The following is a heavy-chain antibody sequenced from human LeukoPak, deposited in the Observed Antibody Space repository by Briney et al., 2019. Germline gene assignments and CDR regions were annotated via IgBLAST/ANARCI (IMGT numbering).Heavy chain of an antibody. J-gene: IGHJ2*01. V-gene: IGHV4-39*07. CDR3: ARDLSRGNYGYWYFDL. CDR1: SGSISSSSYY. D-gene: IGHD1-7*01. CDR2: IYYSEST. Sequence: SETLSLTCTVSSGSISSSSYYWGWIRQPQGKGLEWIGSIYYSESTDYNPSLKSRVTISVDTSKNQFSLRLNSVTAADTAVYYCARDLSRGNYGYWYFDLWGRGTLVTVSS.